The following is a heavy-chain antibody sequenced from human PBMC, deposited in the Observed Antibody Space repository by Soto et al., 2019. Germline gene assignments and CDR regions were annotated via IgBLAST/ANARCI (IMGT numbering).Heavy chain of an antibody. V-gene: IGHV4-59*01. Sequence: PSETLSLTCTVSGGSISTYYWSWIRQPPGKGLEWIGYIYYTGSTNYNPSLRSRVTISVDTSKNQFSLKLSSVTAADTAVYYCARDVGWFDPWGQGTLVTVSS. J-gene: IGHJ5*02. CDR3: ARDVGWFDP. CDR2: IYYTGST. CDR1: GGSISTYY.